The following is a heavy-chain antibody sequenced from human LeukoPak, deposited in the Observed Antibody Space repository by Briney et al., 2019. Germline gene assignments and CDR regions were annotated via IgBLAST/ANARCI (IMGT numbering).Heavy chain of an antibody. V-gene: IGHV3-23*01. D-gene: IGHD6-13*01. Sequence: GGSLRLSCAASGFTFSSCAMSWVRQAPGKGLEWVSAISGSGGSTYYADSVKGRFTISRDNSKNTLYLQMNSLRAEDTAVYYCAKDITAAAASAYDYWGQGTLVTVSS. J-gene: IGHJ4*02. CDR2: ISGSGGST. CDR3: AKDITAAAASAYDY. CDR1: GFTFSSCA.